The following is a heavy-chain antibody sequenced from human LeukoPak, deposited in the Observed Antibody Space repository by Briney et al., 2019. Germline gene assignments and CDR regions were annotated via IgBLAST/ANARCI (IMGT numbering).Heavy chain of an antibody. CDR2: IYYSGST. V-gene: IGHV4-39*07. CDR1: GGSISSSSYS. Sequence: SETLSLTCTVSGGSISSSSYSWGWIRQPPGKGLEWIGSIYYSGSTYYNPSLKSRVTISVDTSKNQFSLKLSSVTAADTAVYYCARENTQLGISWGQGTLVTVSS. CDR3: ARENTQLGIS. J-gene: IGHJ4*02. D-gene: IGHD2-2*01.